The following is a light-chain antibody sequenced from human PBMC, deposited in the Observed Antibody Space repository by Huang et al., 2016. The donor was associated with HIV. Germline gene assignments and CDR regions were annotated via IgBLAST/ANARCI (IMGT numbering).Light chain of an antibody. CDR3: QYYGNSPWP. J-gene: IGKJ1*01. CDR1: QGVSTSF. CDR2: AAS. V-gene: IGKV3-20*01. Sequence: EIVLTQSPGTLSLSPGERATLSCRASQGVSTSFLAWHQQKPGQAPRLLIYAASSRATGIPDRFSVSGSGTDFTLTISRLEPEDSAVYFCQYYGNSPWPFGQGTKVEIK.